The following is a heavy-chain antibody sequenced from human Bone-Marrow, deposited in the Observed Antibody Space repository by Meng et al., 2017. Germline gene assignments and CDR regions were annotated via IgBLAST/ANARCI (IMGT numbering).Heavy chain of an antibody. CDR1: GFSLSTSGVG. CDR2: IYWDDDK. J-gene: IGHJ4*02. Sequence: ITLTESGPTLVKPTQTLTLTCTFSGFSLSTSGVGVVWIRQPPGKALEWLALIYWDDDKRYSPSLKSRLTITKDTSKNQVVLTITNMDPVDTATYYCAHTGGSSGYYWKYFDYWGQGTLVTVSS. V-gene: IGHV2-5*02. D-gene: IGHD3-22*01. CDR3: AHTGGSSGYYWKYFDY.